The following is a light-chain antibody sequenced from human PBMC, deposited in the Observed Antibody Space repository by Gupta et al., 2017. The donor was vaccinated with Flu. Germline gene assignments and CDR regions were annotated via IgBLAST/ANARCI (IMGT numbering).Light chain of an antibody. CDR2: EVS. J-gene: IGLJ2*01. CDR1: SSDVGGYNY. CDR3: SSYTSSSVV. Sequence: SALTQPASVYGSPGQSITISRPGTSSDVGGYNYVSWYQQHPGKAPKLMIYEVSNRPSGVSNRFSGSKSGNTASLTISGLQAEDEADYYCSSYTSSSVVFGGGTKLTVL. V-gene: IGLV2-14*01.